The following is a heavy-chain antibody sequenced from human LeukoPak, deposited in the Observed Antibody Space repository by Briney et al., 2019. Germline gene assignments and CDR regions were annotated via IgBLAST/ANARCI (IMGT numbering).Heavy chain of an antibody. D-gene: IGHD3-3*01. CDR2: INHSGST. CDR3: ARSHRLITIFGVVMSGHWFDP. CDR1: GGSFSGYY. Sequence: SETLSLTCAVYGGSFSGYYWSWIRQPPGKGLEWIGEINHSGSTNYNPSLKSRVTISVDTSKNQFSLKLSFVTAADTAVYYCARSHRLITIFGVVMSGHWFDPWGQGTLVTVSS. V-gene: IGHV4-34*01. J-gene: IGHJ5*02.